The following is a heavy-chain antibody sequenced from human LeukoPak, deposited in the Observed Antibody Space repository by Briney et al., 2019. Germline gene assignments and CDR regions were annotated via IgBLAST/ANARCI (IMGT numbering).Heavy chain of an antibody. Sequence: PETLSLTCTVSGGSISSYYWSWIRQPPGKGLEWIGYIYYSGSTNYNPSLKSRVTISVDTSKNQFSLKLSSVTAADTAVYYCARDGRDYYDSSGYYLRWGQGTLVTVSS. J-gene: IGHJ4*02. CDR2: IYYSGST. CDR1: GGSISSYY. D-gene: IGHD3-22*01. V-gene: IGHV4-59*01. CDR3: ARDGRDYYDSSGYYLR.